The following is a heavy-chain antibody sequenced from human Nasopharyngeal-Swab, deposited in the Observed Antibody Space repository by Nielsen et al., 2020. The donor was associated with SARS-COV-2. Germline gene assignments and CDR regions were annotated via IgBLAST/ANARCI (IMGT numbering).Heavy chain of an antibody. V-gene: IGHV3-30*03. CDR1: GFTFSSYG. CDR2: ISYDGSNK. CDR3: ARGPWKQWLVLLVASPFDY. Sequence: GGSLRLSCAASGFTFSSYGMHWVRQAPGKGLEWVAVISYDGSNKYYADSVKGRFTISRDNSKNTLYLQMNSLRAVDTAVYYCARGPWKQWLVLLVASPFDYWGQGTLVTVSS. J-gene: IGHJ4*02. D-gene: IGHD6-19*01.